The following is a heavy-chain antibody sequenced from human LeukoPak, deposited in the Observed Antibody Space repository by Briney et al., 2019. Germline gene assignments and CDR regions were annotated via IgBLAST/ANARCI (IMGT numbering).Heavy chain of an antibody. CDR3: ARHVGEYSRSPFDC. J-gene: IGHJ4*02. CDR2: IYPHDSDT. CDR1: GYSFTSNW. V-gene: IGHV5-51*01. Sequence: GESLKISCKGSGYSFTSNWIGWLRQMPAKGLEWLGIIYPHDSDTRYRPSFQGQVTISADKSISTAYLQWSTLKAPDTAMYYCARHVGEYSRSPFDCWDQGTLVTVSS. D-gene: IGHD6-6*01.